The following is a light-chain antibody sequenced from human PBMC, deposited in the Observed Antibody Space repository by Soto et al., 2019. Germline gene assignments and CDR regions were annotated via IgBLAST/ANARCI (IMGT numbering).Light chain of an antibody. J-gene: IGKJ4*01. CDR3: PHYVNWPLT. Sequence: EIVMTQSPATLSVSPGERATLSCRASQGIVDALAWYQRKPGQTPRRLXYDTCIRATGVPARFSGSRSGAELSLPVYCVKPEDFAVYYCPHYVNWPLTFGGGTTVDIK. CDR1: QGIVDA. CDR2: DTC. V-gene: IGKV3-15*01.